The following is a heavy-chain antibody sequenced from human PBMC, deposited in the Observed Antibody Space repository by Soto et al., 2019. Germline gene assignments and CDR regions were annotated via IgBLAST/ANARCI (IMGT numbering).Heavy chain of an antibody. D-gene: IGHD3-22*01. J-gene: IGHJ5*02. V-gene: IGHV4-31*03. CDR1: GYSISRGAYY. CDR3: ARSRQYYDCELDP. CDR2: ISNIGRT. Sequence: QVQLQESGPGLVQPSQTLSLTCTVSGYSISRGAYYWTWIRQHPGKCLEWIGYISNIGRTYYNPSLKSRLTISLDTSENQFSLKLTSVTAADTAIYYCARSRQYYDCELDPWGQGTLVTVSS.